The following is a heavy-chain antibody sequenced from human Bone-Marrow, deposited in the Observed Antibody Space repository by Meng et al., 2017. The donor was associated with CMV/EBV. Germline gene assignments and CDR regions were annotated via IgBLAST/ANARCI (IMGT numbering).Heavy chain of an antibody. J-gene: IGHJ4*02. V-gene: IGHV4-39*07. Sequence: SETLSLTCTVSGGSISSSSYYWGWIRQPPGKGLEWIGSIYYSGSTYYNPSLKSRVTISVDTSKNQFSLKLSSVTAADTAVYYCARGGAVAGREADWGQGKLVIVSS. CDR3: ARGGAVAGREAD. CDR1: GGSISSSSYY. D-gene: IGHD6-19*01. CDR2: IYYSGST.